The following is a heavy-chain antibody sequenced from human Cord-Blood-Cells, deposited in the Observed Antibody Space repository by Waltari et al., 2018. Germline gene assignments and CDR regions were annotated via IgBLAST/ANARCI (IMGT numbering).Heavy chain of an antibody. J-gene: IGHJ3*02. CDR1: GFTFSSYA. V-gene: IGHV3-23*01. CDR2: ISGSGGRT. CDR3: AKDAPLIVGATQAFDI. D-gene: IGHD1-26*01. Sequence: EVQLLESGGGLVQPGGSLRLSCVASGFTFSSYALSWVRQAPGKGLEWVSAISGSGGRTCYAGSVKGRFTISRDNSKHTLYLQMNSLRAEDTAVYYCAKDAPLIVGATQAFDIWGQGTMVTVSS.